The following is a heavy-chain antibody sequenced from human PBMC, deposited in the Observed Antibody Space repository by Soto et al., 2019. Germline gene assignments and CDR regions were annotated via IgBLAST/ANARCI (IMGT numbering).Heavy chain of an antibody. CDR2: INPKSGGT. Sequence: ASVKVSCKASGYSFADYHIHWVRQAPGQGLEWLGRINPKSGGTSTAQKFQGWVTMTTDTSISTASMELTRLTSDDTAIYYCARGDSTDCSNGVCSFFYNHDMDVWGQRTTVTVSS. D-gene: IGHD2-8*01. CDR3: ARGDSTDCSNGVCSFFYNHDMDV. CDR1: GYSFADYH. V-gene: IGHV1-2*04. J-gene: IGHJ6*02.